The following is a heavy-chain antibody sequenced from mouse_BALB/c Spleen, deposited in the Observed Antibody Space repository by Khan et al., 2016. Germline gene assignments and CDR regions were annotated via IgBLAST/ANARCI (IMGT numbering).Heavy chain of an antibody. J-gene: IGHJ4*01. Sequence: QFQLVQSGPELKKPGETVKISCKASGYTFTNYGMNWVKQAPGKGLKWMGWINTYTGEPTYADDFKGRFAFSLETSASTAYLQINNLKNEDTATXCCARERLRRTGYAMDYWGQGTSDTVSS. V-gene: IGHV9-3-1*01. CDR1: GYTFTNYG. CDR3: ARERLRRTGYAMDY. CDR2: INTYTGEP. D-gene: IGHD2-4*01.